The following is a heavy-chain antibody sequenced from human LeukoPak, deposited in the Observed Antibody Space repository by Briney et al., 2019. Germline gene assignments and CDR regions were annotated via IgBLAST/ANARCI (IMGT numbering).Heavy chain of an antibody. CDR2: IIPIFGTA. Sequence: SVTVSFKASGGTFISYAISWVRQAPGQGLEWMGGIIPIFGTANYAQKFQGRVTITADESTSTAYMELSSLRSEDTAVYYCARGPYYYDSSGYYHVDYWGQGTLVTVSS. CDR1: GGTFISYA. CDR3: ARGPYYYDSSGYYHVDY. D-gene: IGHD3-22*01. J-gene: IGHJ4*02. V-gene: IGHV1-69*01.